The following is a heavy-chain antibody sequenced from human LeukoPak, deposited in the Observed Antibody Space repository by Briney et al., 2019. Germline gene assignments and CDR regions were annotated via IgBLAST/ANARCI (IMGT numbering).Heavy chain of an antibody. CDR2: ISAYNGNT. D-gene: IGHD3-22*01. J-gene: IGHJ4*02. V-gene: IGHV1-18*01. Sequence: ASVKVSCKASGYTFTSYGISWVRQAPGQGLEWMGWISAYNGNTNYAQKLQGRVTMTTDTSTSTAYMELRSLRSDDTAVYYCARDPYYDSSGYYLKWGQGTLVTVSS. CDR1: GYTFTSYG. CDR3: ARDPYYDSSGYYLK.